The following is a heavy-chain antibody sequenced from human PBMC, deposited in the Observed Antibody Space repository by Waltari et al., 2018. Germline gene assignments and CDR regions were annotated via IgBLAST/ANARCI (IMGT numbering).Heavy chain of an antibody. V-gene: IGHV7-4-1*02. J-gene: IGHJ4*02. D-gene: IGHD6-13*01. CDR3: TRYPPRRSWHKY. Sequence: QVQLVQSGSEFKKPGASVNVSCKASGYTFTDYAINWVRQAHGPGLEWMGWIDTKTGNPTYAHGVTGRFVLSLDTSVTTTYLQISSLKADDSAIYLCTRYPPRRSWHKYWGQGTLVTVSS. CDR1: GYTFTDYA. CDR2: IDTKTGNP.